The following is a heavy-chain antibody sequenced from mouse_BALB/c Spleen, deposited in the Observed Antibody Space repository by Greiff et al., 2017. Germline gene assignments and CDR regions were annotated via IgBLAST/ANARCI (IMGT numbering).Heavy chain of an antibody. CDR2: INPSTGYT. CDR3: ARSSSSSFAY. CDR1: GYTFTSYW. D-gene: IGHD1-1*01. Sequence: VQLQQSGAELAKPGASVKMSCKASGYTFTSYWMHWVKQRPGQGLEWIGYINPSTGYTEYNQKFKDKATLTADKSSSTAYMQLSSLTSEDSAVYYCARSSSSSFAYWGQGTLVTVSA. V-gene: IGHV1-7*01. J-gene: IGHJ3*01.